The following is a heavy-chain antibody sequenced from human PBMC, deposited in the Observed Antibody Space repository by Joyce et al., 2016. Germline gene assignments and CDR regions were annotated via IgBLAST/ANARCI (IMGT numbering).Heavy chain of an antibody. CDR1: GFTFSSYW. Sequence: EVQLVESGGGLVQPGGSLRLSCAASGFTFSSYWMSWVRQAPGKGLEWVANIKQDGSDKYYVDSVKGRFTISRDNAKNALYLQMNSLRAEDTAVYYCATVRDYYGSGSQPLDYWGQGTLVTVSS. V-gene: IGHV3-7*01. CDR3: ATVRDYYGSGSQPLDY. CDR2: IKQDGSDK. D-gene: IGHD3-10*01. J-gene: IGHJ4*02.